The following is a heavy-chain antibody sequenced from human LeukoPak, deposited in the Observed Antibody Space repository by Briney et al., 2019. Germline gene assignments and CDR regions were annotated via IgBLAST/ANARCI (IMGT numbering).Heavy chain of an antibody. D-gene: IGHD6-13*01. V-gene: IGHV6-1*01. CDR2: TYYRSKWYN. J-gene: IGHJ5*02. Sequence: SQTLSLTCAISGDSVSSNSAAWNWIRQSPSRGLEWLGRTYYRSKWYNDYAVSVKSRITINPDTSKNQFSLQLNSVTPEDTAVYYCTRYRMTNNLRYPAAAGRDWFDPWGQGTLVTVSS. CDR1: GDSVSSNSAA. CDR3: TRYRMTNNLRYPAAAGRDWFDP.